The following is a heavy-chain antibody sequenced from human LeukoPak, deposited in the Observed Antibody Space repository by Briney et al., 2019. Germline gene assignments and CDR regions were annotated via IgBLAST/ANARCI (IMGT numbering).Heavy chain of an antibody. D-gene: IGHD3-10*01. CDR2: INPNTGDT. J-gene: IGHJ3*02. V-gene: IGHV1-2*02. CDR1: GYPFTGYY. CDR3: ARGLPRSPLTQYGSETDAFDI. Sequence: ASVKVSCKASGYPFTGYYMHWVRQAPGQGLEWMGWINPNTGDTNYAQKFQGRVTMTRDTSISTAYMELSGLRSDDTAVYYCARGLPRSPLTQYGSETDAFDIWGQGTMVTVSS.